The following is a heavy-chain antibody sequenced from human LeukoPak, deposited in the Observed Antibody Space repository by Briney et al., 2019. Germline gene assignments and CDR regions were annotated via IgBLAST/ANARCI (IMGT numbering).Heavy chain of an antibody. V-gene: IGHV4-34*01. CDR1: GGSFSGYY. CDR2: INHSGST. D-gene: IGHD3-22*01. CDR3: ARRRYYYDSSGYSN. Sequence: PSETLSLTCAVYGGSFSGYYWSWIRQPPGKGLEWIGEINHSGSTNYNPSLKSRVTISVDTSKNQFSLKLSSVTAADTAVYYCARRRYYYDSSGYSNWGQGTLVTVSS. J-gene: IGHJ4*02.